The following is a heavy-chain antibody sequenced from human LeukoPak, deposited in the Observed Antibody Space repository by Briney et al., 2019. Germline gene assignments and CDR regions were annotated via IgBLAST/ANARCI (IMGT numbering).Heavy chain of an antibody. CDR1: GGSISSGGYY. J-gene: IGHJ4*02. CDR3: ARGTGGGGYYDKVIDY. CDR2: IYYSGST. D-gene: IGHD3-22*01. V-gene: IGHV4-31*03. Sequence: SETLSLTCTVSGGSISSGGYYWSWIRQHPGKGLECIGYIYYSGSTYYNPSLKSRVTISVDTSKNQFSLKLSSVTAADTAVYYCARGTGGGGYYDKVIDYWGQGTLVTVSS.